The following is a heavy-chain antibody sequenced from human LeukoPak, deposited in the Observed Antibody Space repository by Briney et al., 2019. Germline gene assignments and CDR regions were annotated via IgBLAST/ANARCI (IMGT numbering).Heavy chain of an antibody. D-gene: IGHD1-26*01. Sequence: GGSLRLSYAASGFTFSSYAMSRVRQAPGKGLEWVSAISGSGGSTYYADSVKGRFTISRDNSKNTLYLQMNSLRAEDTAVYYCAKTPKVKGNVVGATTAFDYWGQGTLVTVSS. CDR2: ISGSGGST. CDR3: AKTPKVKGNVVGATTAFDY. J-gene: IGHJ4*02. V-gene: IGHV3-23*01. CDR1: GFTFSSYA.